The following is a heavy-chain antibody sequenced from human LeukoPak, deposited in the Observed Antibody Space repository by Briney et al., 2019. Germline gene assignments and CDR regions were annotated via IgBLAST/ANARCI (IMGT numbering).Heavy chain of an antibody. J-gene: IGHJ4*02. V-gene: IGHV3-53*04. CDR3: ARGPGIAVAGTGGYFDY. Sequence: GGSLRLSCAASGFTVSSNYMSWVRQAPGKGLEWVSVIYSGGSTYYADSVKGRFTISRHNSKNTLYLQMNSLRAEDTAEYYCARGPGIAVAGTGGYFDYWGQGTLVTVSS. CDR2: IYSGGST. CDR1: GFTVSSNY. D-gene: IGHD6-19*01.